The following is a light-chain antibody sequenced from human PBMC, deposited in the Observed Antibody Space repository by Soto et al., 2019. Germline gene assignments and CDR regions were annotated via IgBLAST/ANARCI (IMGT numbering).Light chain of an antibody. J-gene: IGLJ2*01. V-gene: IGLV7-46*01. CDR3: LLTYIGSRV. CDR2: DIN. CDR1: TGAVTSGHY. Sequence: QAVVTQEPSLTVSPGGTVTLTCGSSTGAVTSGHYPYWFQQKSGQAPRTLIYDINRKHSWTPARFSGSLLGGKAALTLSGAQPEDEADYYCLLTYIGSRVLGGGTKLTVL.